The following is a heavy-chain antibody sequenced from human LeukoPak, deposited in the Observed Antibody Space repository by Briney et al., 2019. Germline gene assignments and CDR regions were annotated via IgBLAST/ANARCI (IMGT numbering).Heavy chain of an antibody. J-gene: IGHJ4*02. V-gene: IGHV4-39*07. CDR3: ARDLVGSGSYGY. D-gene: IGHD3-10*01. Sequence: SETLSLTCTVSGGSISSSSYYWGWIRQPPGKGLEWIGSIYYSGSTYYNPSLKRRVTISVDTSKNQFSLKLSSVTAADTAVYYCARDLVGSGSYGYWGQGTLVTVSS. CDR2: IYYSGST. CDR1: GGSISSSSYY.